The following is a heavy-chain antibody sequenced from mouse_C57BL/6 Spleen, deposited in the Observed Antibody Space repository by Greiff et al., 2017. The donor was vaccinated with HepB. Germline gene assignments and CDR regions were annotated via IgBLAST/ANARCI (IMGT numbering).Heavy chain of an antibody. CDR2: IDPSDSYT. CDR1: GYTFTSYW. CDR3: AREGGYYDDD. J-gene: IGHJ2*01. V-gene: IGHV1-69*01. Sequence: QVQLQQPGAELVMPGASVKLSCKASGYTFTSYWMHWVKQRPGQGLEWIGEIDPSDSYTNYNQKFKGKSTLSVDKSSSTVYMQLSSLTSEDSAVCYCAREGGYYDDDGGQGTTRTVSS.